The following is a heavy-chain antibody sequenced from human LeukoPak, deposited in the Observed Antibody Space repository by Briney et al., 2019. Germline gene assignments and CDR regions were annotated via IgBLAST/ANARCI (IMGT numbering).Heavy chain of an antibody. V-gene: IGHV3-30*01. Sequence: GGSLRLSCAASGFTFSSYAMHWVRQAPGKGLEWVAVISYDGSNKYYADSVKGRFTISRDNSKNTLYLQMNSLRAEDTAVYYCAREQVSSSPPPGFDYWGQGTLVTVSS. CDR1: GFTFSSYA. CDR2: ISYDGSNK. CDR3: AREQVSSSPPPGFDY. J-gene: IGHJ4*02. D-gene: IGHD6-6*01.